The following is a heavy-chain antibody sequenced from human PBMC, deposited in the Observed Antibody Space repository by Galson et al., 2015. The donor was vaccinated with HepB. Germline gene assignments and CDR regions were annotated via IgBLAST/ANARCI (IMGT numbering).Heavy chain of an antibody. CDR2: ISYDGSNK. D-gene: IGHD6-13*01. Sequence: SLRLSCAASGFTFSSYGMHWVRQAPGKGLEWVAVISYDGSNKYYADSVKGRFTISRDNSKNTLYLQMNSLRAEDTAIYYCVRDRSVGAVGSSYYHGMDVWGQGTTVAVSS. CDR1: GFTFSSYG. CDR3: VRDRSVGAVGSSYYHGMDV. V-gene: IGHV3-30*03. J-gene: IGHJ6*02.